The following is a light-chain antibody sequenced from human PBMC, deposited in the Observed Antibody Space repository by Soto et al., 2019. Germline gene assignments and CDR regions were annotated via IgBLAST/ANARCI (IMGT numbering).Light chain of an antibody. V-gene: IGKV1-5*03. CDR2: KAS. J-gene: IGKJ4*01. CDR1: QSISSW. CDR3: QHYSTYPLT. Sequence: DIQMTQSPSTLSASVGDRVTITCRAIQSISSWLAWYQQKPGKAPNLLIYKASTLQSGVPSRFSGSGSGTEFTLTISTLQPDDFATYFCQHYSTYPLTFGGGTKVEI.